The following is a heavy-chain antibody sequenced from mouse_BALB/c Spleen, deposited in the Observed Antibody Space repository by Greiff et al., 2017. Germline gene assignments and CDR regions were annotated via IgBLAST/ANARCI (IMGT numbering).Heavy chain of an antibody. V-gene: IGHV5-6-3*01. Sequence: DVKLVESGGGLVQPGGSLKLSCAASGFTFSSYGMSWVRQTPDKRLELVATINSNGGSTYYPDSVKGRFTISRDNAKNTLYLQMSSLKSEDTAMYYCARGKYGNTYAMDYWGQGTSVTVSS. D-gene: IGHD2-10*02. CDR1: GFTFSSYG. CDR3: ARGKYGNTYAMDY. J-gene: IGHJ4*01. CDR2: INSNGGST.